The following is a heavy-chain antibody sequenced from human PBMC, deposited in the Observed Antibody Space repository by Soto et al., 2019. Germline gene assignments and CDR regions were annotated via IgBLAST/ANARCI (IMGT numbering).Heavy chain of an antibody. CDR1: GGSISSSSYY. CDR2: IYSLGNT. Sequence: QMQLQESGPGLVKPSETLSLTCTVSGGSISSSSYYWGWIRQPPGQGLEWLGTIYSLGNTYYNPSLKCQVTISVDKSKSQLFLKLSSVTAPDTAVYYCARQIYDSSGYYYAYWGQGTLVTVSS. J-gene: IGHJ4*02. D-gene: IGHD3-22*01. V-gene: IGHV4-39*01. CDR3: ARQIYDSSGYYYAY.